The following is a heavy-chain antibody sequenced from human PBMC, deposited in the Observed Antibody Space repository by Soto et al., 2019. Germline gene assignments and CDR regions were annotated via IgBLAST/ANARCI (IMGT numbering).Heavy chain of an antibody. CDR3: ARDHTRDYHDSSGYYQDY. V-gene: IGHV3-7*03. D-gene: IGHD3-22*01. J-gene: IGHJ4*02. CDR1: GFTFSSYW. Sequence: GGSLRLSXAASGFTFSSYWMSWVRQAPGKGLEWVANIKQDGSEKYYVDSVKGRFTISRDNAKNSLYLQMNSLRAEDTAVYYCARDHTRDYHDSSGYYQDYWGQGTLVTVSS. CDR2: IKQDGSEK.